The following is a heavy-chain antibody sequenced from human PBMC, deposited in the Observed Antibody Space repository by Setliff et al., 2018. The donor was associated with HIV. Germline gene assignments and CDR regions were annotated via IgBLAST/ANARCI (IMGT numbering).Heavy chain of an antibody. V-gene: IGHV4-34*01. CDR3: VASSSWSCRLNY. Sequence: SETLSLTCAVYGGPSSGYWSWVRQSPGKGLEWIGENSHSGSTNYNLSLKSRAAISADTSKKQFSLKLTSVTAADTGIYYCVASSSWSCRLNYWGQGTQVTVSS. CDR2: NSHSGST. CDR1: GGPSSGY. J-gene: IGHJ4*02. D-gene: IGHD6-13*01.